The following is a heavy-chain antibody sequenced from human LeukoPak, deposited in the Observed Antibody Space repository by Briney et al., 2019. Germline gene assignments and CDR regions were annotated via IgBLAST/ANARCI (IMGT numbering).Heavy chain of an antibody. V-gene: IGHV1-46*01. CDR2: INPSGGST. D-gene: IGHD5-24*01. Sequence: ASVKVSCKASGYTFTRYYMHWVRQAPGQGLEWMGIINPSGGSTSYAQKFQGRVTMTRDTSTSTVYMELSSLRSEDTAVYYCARNGEMATIEVGISLSYFDYWGQGTLVTVSS. J-gene: IGHJ4*02. CDR1: GYTFTRYY. CDR3: ARNGEMATIEVGISLSYFDY.